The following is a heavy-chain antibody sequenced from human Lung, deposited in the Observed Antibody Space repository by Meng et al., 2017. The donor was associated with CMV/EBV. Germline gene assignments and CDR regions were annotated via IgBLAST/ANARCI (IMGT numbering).Heavy chain of an antibody. Sequence: ASXXVSXKASGGTFSSYTISWVRQAPGQGLEWMGWISAYSGNTNFAQNLQGRVTMTTDTSTSTAYMELRSLRSDDTAVYYCARNTIFGMVIITWFDYWGQGTLVTVSS. V-gene: IGHV1-18*01. CDR1: GGTFSSYT. J-gene: IGHJ4*02. CDR3: ARNTIFGMVIITWFDY. CDR2: ISAYSGNT. D-gene: IGHD3-3*01.